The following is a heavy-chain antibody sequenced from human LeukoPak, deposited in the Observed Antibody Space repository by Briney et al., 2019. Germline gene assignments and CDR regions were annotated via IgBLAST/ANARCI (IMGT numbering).Heavy chain of an antibody. CDR1: GGSISSGSYF. CDR2: IYTSGST. CDR3: ASDRIEVDAFDI. V-gene: IGHV4-61*02. J-gene: IGHJ3*02. Sequence: PSQTLSPTCTVSGGSISSGSYFWSWIRQPAGKGLEWIGRIYTSGSTNYNPSLKSRVTISVDTSKNQFSLKLSSVTAADTAVYYCASDRIEVDAFDIWGQGTMVTVSS. D-gene: IGHD2-15*01.